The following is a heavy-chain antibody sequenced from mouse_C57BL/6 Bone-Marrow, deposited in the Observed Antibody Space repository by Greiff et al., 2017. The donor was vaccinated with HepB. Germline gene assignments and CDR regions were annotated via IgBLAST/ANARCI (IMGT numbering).Heavy chain of an antibody. V-gene: IGHV1-74*01. CDR3: ANYYDGSSYYFDY. CDR2: IHPSDSDT. J-gene: IGHJ2*01. D-gene: IGHD1-1*01. CDR1: GYTFTSYW. Sequence: QVQLQQPGAELVKPGASVKVSCKASGYTFTSYWMHWVKQRPGQGLEWIGRIHPSDSDTNYNQMFKGKATLTVDKSSSTAYMQLSSLTSEDSAVYYCANYYDGSSYYFDYWGQGTTLTVSS.